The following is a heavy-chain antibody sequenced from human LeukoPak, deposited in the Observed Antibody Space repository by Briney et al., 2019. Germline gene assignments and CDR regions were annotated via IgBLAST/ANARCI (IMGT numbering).Heavy chain of an antibody. CDR2: INPNSGGT. V-gene: IGHV1-2*02. J-gene: IGHJ6*02. CDR3: ARDRPFFDWFLSYGMDV. D-gene: IGHD3-9*01. CDR1: GYTFTGYY. Sequence: ASVKVSCKASGYTFTGYYMHWVRQAPGQGLEWMGWINPNSGGTNYAQKFQGRVTMTRDTSISTAYMELSRLRSDDTAVYYCARDRPFFDWFLSYGMDVWGQGTTVTVSS.